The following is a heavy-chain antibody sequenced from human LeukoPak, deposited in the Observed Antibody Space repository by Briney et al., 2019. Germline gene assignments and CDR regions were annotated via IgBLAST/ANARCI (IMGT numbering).Heavy chain of an antibody. D-gene: IGHD2-15*01. Sequence: ASVKVSCKASGYTFTGYYMHWVRQAPGQGLEWMGWINPNSGGTNYAQKFQGWVTMTRDTSISTAYMELSRLRSDDTAVYYCATGYCSGGSCYFVDYWGQGTLVIVSS. CDR1: GYTFTGYY. J-gene: IGHJ4*02. CDR2: INPNSGGT. V-gene: IGHV1-2*04. CDR3: ATGYCSGGSCYFVDY.